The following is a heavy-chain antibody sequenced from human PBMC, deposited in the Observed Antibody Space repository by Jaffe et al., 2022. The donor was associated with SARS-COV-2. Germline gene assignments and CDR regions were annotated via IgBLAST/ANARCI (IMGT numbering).Heavy chain of an antibody. CDR1: GFTFSSYA. J-gene: IGHJ4*02. D-gene: IGHD3-10*01. CDR3: AKDRAFYGSGIDDY. V-gene: IGHV3-23*04. Sequence: EVQLVESGGGLVQPGGSLRLSCAASGFTFSSYAMSWVRQAPGKGLEWVSSLSGNGAGTYYASSVKGRFTISRDNSRNTLYLQMNSLIAEDTAVYYCAKDRAFYGSGIDDYGGQGTLVTVSS. CDR2: LSGNGAGT.